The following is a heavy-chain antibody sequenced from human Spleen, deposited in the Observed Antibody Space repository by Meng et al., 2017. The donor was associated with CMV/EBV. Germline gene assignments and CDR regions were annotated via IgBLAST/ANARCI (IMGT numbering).Heavy chain of an antibody. CDR3: VQDRSATYVTSGGY. V-gene: IGHV3-9*03. J-gene: IGHJ4*02. CDR2: ISWNSAIT. CDR1: GFIFDDYA. Sequence: SLKISCAASGFIFDDYAMHWVRQAPGKGLEWVSCISWNSAITGYADSVKGRVAISRDNAKNPLYLQMNSLRAENMAWYYGVQDRSATYVTSGGYWGQGTLVTVSS. D-gene: IGHD2-8*02.